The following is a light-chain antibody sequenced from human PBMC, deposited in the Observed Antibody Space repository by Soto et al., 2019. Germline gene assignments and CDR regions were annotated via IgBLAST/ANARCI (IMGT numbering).Light chain of an antibody. Sequence: DIQMTQSPSSPSASVGDRVTITCRASQSISTYLNWYQQKPGKAPKLLIFAASSLQSGVPSRFSGSRSGPDFTLTISSLQPEDFATYYCQQSYSSPPTFGQGTKVDI. CDR1: QSISTY. J-gene: IGKJ1*01. CDR3: QQSYSSPPT. V-gene: IGKV1-39*01. CDR2: AAS.